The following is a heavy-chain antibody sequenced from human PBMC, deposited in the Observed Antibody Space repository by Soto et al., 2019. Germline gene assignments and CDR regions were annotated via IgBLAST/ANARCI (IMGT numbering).Heavy chain of an antibody. J-gene: IGHJ6*02. Sequence: SVKVSCKASGGTFSSYAISWVRQAPGQGLEWMGGIIPIFGTANYAQKFQGRVTITADESTSTAYMELSSLRSEHTAVYYCARDGQLVRGFGMDVWGQGTTVTVSS. CDR3: ARDGQLVRGFGMDV. CDR1: GGTFSSYA. V-gene: IGHV1-69*13. CDR2: IIPIFGTA. D-gene: IGHD6-6*01.